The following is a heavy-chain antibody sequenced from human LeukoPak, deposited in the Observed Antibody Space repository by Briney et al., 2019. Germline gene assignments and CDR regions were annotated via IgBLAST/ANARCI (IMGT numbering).Heavy chain of an antibody. J-gene: IGHJ4*02. CDR1: GFDVCTYG. CDR2: ISGSGGSI. D-gene: IGHD6-25*01. Sequence: QAGGSLRLSCAASGFDVCTYGKTSVRQAPGKGLEWVSFISGSGGSIYYADSVKGRFVISRDNSKNMVYLQMNNLRVGHRAVFRGARDSRPVGAAVADYFDYWGQGTLVAVSS. CDR3: ARDSRPVGAAVADYFDY. V-gene: IGHV3-23*01.